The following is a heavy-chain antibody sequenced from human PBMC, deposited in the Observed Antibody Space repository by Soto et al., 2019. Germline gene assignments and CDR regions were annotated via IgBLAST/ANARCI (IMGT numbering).Heavy chain of an antibody. Sequence: QVQLVESGGGVVQPGRSLRLSCAASGFTFSSYAMHWVRQAPGKGLEWVAVISYDGSNKYYADCVKGRFTISRDNSKNTLYLQMNRLRAEDTAVYYCARDPGFGGWAPYNWFDPWGQGTLVTVSS. CDR2: ISYDGSNK. D-gene: IGHD6-19*01. J-gene: IGHJ5*02. CDR1: GFTFSSYA. CDR3: ARDPGFGGWAPYNWFDP. V-gene: IGHV3-30-3*01.